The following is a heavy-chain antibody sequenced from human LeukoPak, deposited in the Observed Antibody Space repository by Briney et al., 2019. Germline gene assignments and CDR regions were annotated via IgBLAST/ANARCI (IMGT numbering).Heavy chain of an antibody. CDR3: AKAKMVAADGYQYYYGMDV. CDR2: ISSSSSYT. CDR1: GFTFSDYY. Sequence: GGSLRLSCAASGFTFSDYYMSWIRQAPGKGLEWVSYISSSSSYTNYADSVKGRFTISRDNAKNSLYLQMNSLRAEDTAVYYCAKAKMVAADGYQYYYGMDVWGKGTTVTVSS. D-gene: IGHD2-15*01. J-gene: IGHJ6*04. V-gene: IGHV3-11*06.